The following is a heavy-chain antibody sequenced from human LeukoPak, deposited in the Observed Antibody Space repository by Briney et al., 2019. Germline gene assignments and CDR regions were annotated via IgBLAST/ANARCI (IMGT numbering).Heavy chain of an antibody. CDR1: GGSFSGYY. CDR2: INHSGST. CDR3: AKGSRGAFDI. J-gene: IGHJ3*02. D-gene: IGHD2-15*01. Sequence: SETLSLTCAVYGGSFSGYYWSWIRQPPGKGLEWIGEINHSGSTNYNPSLKSRVTISVDTSKNQFSLKLSSVTAADTAVYYCAKGSRGAFDIWGQGTMVTVSS. V-gene: IGHV4-34*01.